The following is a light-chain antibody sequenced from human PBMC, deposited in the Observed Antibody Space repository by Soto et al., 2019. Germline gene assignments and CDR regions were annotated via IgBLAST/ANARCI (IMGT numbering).Light chain of an antibody. CDR3: QQYYSFPWT. J-gene: IGKJ1*01. V-gene: IGKV1-33*01. CDR2: DAS. CDR1: QDISNH. Sequence: DIQMTQSPSSLSASVGDRVTITCQASQDISNHLNWYQQKPGKAPELLMFDASNLEPGVPSRFSGSGSGTDFTLTISCLQSEDFATYYCQQYYSFPWTFGQGTKVDIK.